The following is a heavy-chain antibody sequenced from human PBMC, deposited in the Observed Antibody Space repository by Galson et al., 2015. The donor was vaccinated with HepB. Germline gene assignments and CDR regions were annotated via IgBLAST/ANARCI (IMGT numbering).Heavy chain of an antibody. V-gene: IGHV6-1*01. Sequence: CAISGDSVSSNSAAWNWIRQSPSRGLEWLGRTYYRSKWYNDYAVSVKSRITINPDTSKNQFSLQLNSVTPEDTAVYYCASQNRAPGYDFWSGSNYYYYMDVWGKGTTVTVSS. CDR3: ASQNRAPGYDFWSGSNYYYYMDV. CDR1: GDSVSSNSAA. J-gene: IGHJ6*03. CDR2: TYYRSKWYN. D-gene: IGHD3-3*01.